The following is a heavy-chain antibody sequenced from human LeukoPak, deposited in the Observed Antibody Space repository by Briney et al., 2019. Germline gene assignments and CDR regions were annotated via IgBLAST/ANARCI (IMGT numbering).Heavy chain of an antibody. Sequence: GGSLRLSCAASGFTVSSNYMSWVRQAPGKGLEWVANIKQDGSEEYYVDSVKGRFTISRDNAKNSLYLQMNSLRADDTAVYFCASGNSFDYWGQGTLVTVSS. CDR1: GFTVSSNY. V-gene: IGHV3-7*01. J-gene: IGHJ4*02. CDR3: ASGNSFDY. CDR2: IKQDGSEE.